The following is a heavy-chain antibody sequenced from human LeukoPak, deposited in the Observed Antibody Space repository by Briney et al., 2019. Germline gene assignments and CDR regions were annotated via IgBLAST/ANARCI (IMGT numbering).Heavy chain of an antibody. J-gene: IGHJ1*01. CDR3: ARGPSYYDFWSGYYEYFQH. CDR1: GGSISSYY. Sequence: PSETLSLTCTVSGGSISSYYWRWIRQPPGKGLEWIGYIYYSGSTNYNPSLKSRVTISVDTSKNQFSLKLSSVTAADTAVYYCARGPSYYDFWSGYYEYFQHWGQGTLVTVSS. V-gene: IGHV4-59*01. D-gene: IGHD3-3*01. CDR2: IYYSGST.